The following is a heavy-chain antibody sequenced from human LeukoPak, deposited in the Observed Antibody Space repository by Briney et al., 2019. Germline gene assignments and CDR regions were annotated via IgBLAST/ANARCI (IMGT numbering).Heavy chain of an antibody. CDR1: GFTFSSYA. Sequence: PGGSLRLSCAASGFTFSSYAMSFLRRAPGKGLEWVSAISDDFGTYHADSVKGRFTISRNNSRNTLYLQMTSLRGEDKAVYYCARGNSGHCTGATCYALDYWGQGTLVTVSS. CDR3: ARGNSGHCTGATCYALDY. D-gene: IGHD2-2*01. J-gene: IGHJ4*02. CDR2: ISDDFGT. V-gene: IGHV3-23*01.